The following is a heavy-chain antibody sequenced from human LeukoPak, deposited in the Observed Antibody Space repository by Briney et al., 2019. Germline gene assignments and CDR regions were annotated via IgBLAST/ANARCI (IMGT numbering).Heavy chain of an antibody. CDR1: GFTFSNAW. V-gene: IGHV3-11*01. D-gene: IGHD1-26*01. J-gene: IGHJ4*02. CDR3: ARDGGSYLVDY. Sequence: TGGSLRLSCTASGFTFSNAWMSWVRQAPGKGLGWVSYISSSGSTIYYADSVKGRFTISRDNAKNSLYLQMNSLRAEDTAVYYCARDGGSYLVDYWGQGTLVTVSS. CDR2: ISSSGSTI.